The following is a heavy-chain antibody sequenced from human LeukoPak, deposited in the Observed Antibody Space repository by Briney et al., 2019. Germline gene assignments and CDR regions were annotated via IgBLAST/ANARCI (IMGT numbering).Heavy chain of an antibody. D-gene: IGHD3-22*01. CDR2: IYYSGST. Sequence: SETLSLTCTVSGGSISSYYLSWIRQPPGKGLEWIGYIYYSGSTNYNPSLKSRVTISVDTSKNQFSLKLSSVTAADTAVYYCARSLNYYHFYFDYWGQGALVTVSS. CDR1: GGSISSYY. CDR3: ARSLNYYHFYFDY. V-gene: IGHV4-59*01. J-gene: IGHJ4*02.